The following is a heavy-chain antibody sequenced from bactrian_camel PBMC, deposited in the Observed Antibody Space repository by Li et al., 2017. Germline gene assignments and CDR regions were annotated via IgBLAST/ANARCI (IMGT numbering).Heavy chain of an antibody. Sequence: HVQLVESGGGAVQAGGSLRLSCVVSGYTYGCACVGWFSQAPGKERKGIATINTCTRLTYYDQSVRDRITISRDSAENSVYLQMNNLKPDDTGVYYCAADRLACLGSTWSGESLKWNYWGQGTQVTVS. CDR1: GYTYGCAC. V-gene: IGHV3-3*01. D-gene: IGHD1*01. CDR2: INTCTRLT. J-gene: IGHJ4*01. CDR3: AADRLACLGSTWSGESLKWNY.